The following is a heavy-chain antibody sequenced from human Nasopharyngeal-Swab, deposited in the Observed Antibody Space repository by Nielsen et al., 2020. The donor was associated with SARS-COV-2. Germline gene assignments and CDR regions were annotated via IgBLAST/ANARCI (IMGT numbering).Heavy chain of an antibody. CDR3: AKDSMDTAMVYDYYYYYMDV. J-gene: IGHJ6*03. V-gene: IGHV3-30*02. D-gene: IGHD5-18*01. CDR1: GFTFSSYG. CDR2: IRYDGSNK. Sequence: GESPKISRAASGFTFSSYGMHWVRQAPGKGLEWVAFIRYDGSNKYYADSVKGRFTISRDNSKNTLYLQMNSLRAEDTAVYYCAKDSMDTAMVYDYYYYYMDVWGKGTTVTVSS.